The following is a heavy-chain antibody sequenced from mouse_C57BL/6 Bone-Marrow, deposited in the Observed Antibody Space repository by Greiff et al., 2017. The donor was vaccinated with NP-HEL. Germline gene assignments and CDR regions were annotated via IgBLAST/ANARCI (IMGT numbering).Heavy chain of an antibody. CDR3: TRDYSNLDYAMDY. CDR1: GFTFSSYA. D-gene: IGHD2-5*01. V-gene: IGHV5-9-1*02. Sequence: DVHLVESGEGLVKPGGSLKLSCAASGFTFSSYAMSWVRPTPEKRLEWVAYISSGGDYIYYADTVQGRFTISRDNARNTLYLQMSSLKSEDTAMDYCTRDYSNLDYAMDYWGQGTSVTVSS. J-gene: IGHJ4*01. CDR2: ISSGGDYI.